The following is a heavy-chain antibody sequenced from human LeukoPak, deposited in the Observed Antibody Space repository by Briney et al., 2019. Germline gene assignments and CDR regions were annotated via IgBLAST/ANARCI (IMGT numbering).Heavy chain of an antibody. D-gene: IGHD3-22*01. CDR1: GYTFTSYG. J-gene: IGHJ3*02. Sequence: ASAKVSCKASGYTFTSYGISWVRQAPGQGLEWMGWISAYNGNTNYAQKLQGRDTMTTDTSTSTAYMELRSLRSDDTAVYYCARVRFYDSSGYYFHDAFDIWGQGTMVTVSS. CDR3: ARVRFYDSSGYYFHDAFDI. CDR2: ISAYNGNT. V-gene: IGHV1-18*01.